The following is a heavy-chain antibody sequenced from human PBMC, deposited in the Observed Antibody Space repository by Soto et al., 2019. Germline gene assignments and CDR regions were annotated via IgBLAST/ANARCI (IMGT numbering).Heavy chain of an antibody. J-gene: IGHJ6*02. Sequence: EVQLLESGGGLVQPGGSLRLSCAASGFSFSSYAMSWFRQAPGKGLEWVSGISGSGGSTYYADSVKGRFTISRDKSKNTLYLQINSLRAEDTAVYYCAKEAVAGPYYYYYGMDVWGQGTTVTVSS. V-gene: IGHV3-23*01. CDR3: AKEAVAGPYYYYYGMDV. CDR2: ISGSGGST. CDR1: GFSFSSYA. D-gene: IGHD6-19*01.